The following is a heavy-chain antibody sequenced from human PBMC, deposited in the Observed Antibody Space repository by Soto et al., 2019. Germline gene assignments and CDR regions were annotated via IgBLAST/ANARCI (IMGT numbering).Heavy chain of an antibody. Sequence: GESLRLSCAASGFTFSSYAMSWVRQAPGKGLEWVSAISGSGGSTYYADSVKGRFTISRDNSKNTLYLQMNSLRAEDTAVYYCAKDGPPYDIAYYFDYWGQGTLVTVSS. J-gene: IGHJ4*02. CDR1: GFTFSSYA. CDR2: ISGSGGST. CDR3: AKDGPPYDIAYYFDY. V-gene: IGHV3-23*01. D-gene: IGHD3-22*01.